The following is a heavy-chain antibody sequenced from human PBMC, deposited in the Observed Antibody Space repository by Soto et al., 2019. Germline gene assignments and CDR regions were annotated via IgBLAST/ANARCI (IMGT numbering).Heavy chain of an antibody. CDR2: INPNSGGT. CDR3: ARDLRNWSVNDAFDI. CDR1: GYTFTGYY. V-gene: IGHV1-2*04. Sequence: ASVKVSCKASGYTFTGYYMHWVRQAPGQGLEWMGWINPNSGGTNYAQKFQGWVTMTRDTSISTAYMELSRLRSDDTAVYYCARDLRNWSVNDAFDIWGQGTMVTVSS. J-gene: IGHJ3*02. D-gene: IGHD1-1*01.